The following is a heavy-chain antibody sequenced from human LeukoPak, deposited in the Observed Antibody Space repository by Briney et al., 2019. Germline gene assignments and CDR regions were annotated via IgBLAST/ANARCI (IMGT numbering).Heavy chain of an antibody. J-gene: IGHJ5*02. CDR3: AKGPYSGFS. D-gene: IGHD1-26*01. CDR1: GFTFSTYW. CDR2: INGDGTTT. Sequence: GGPLRLSCAASGFTFSTYWMHWVRQAPGKGLVWVSRINGDGTTTNYAASVKGRFTISRDNSKNTLYLQMNSLRAEDTAVYYCAKGPYSGFSWGQGTLVTVSS. V-gene: IGHV3-74*01.